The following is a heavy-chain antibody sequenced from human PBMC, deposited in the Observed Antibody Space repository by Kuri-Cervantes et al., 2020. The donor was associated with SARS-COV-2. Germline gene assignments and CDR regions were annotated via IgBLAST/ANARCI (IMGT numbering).Heavy chain of an antibody. J-gene: IGHJ5*02. D-gene: IGHD5-18*01. CDR1: GGSFSGYY. CDR2: INHSGST. Sequence: GSLRLSCAVYGGSFSGYYWSWIRQPPGKGLEWIGEINHSGSTNYNPSLKSRVTISVDTSKNQFSLKLSSVTAADTAVYYCARGRYSYGYGWFDPWGQGTLVTVSS. CDR3: ARGRYSYGYGWFDP. V-gene: IGHV4-34*01.